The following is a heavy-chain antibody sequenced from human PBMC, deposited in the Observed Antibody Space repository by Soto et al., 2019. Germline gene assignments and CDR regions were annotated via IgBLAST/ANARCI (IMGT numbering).Heavy chain of an antibody. V-gene: IGHV4-61*01. Sequence: TLSLTCSVSGGSIRSSHTSYYWSWIRQPPGKGLEWIGYTYYSGSTNYNPSLKSRVTISVDTSKNQFSLKLSSVTAADTAVYYCARAKRITIFGVVMSFFDYWGQGTLVTVSS. D-gene: IGHD3-3*01. CDR2: TYYSGST. CDR1: GGSIRSSHTSYY. CDR3: ARAKRITIFGVVMSFFDY. J-gene: IGHJ4*02.